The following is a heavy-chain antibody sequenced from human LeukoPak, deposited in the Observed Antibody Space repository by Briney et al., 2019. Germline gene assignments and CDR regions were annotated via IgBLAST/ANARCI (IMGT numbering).Heavy chain of an antibody. Sequence: SECLSLACAVYGGSFSGYYWGWIRQPPGKGLGWIGEINNSGRNNINTSLRSGATISVATSKNQFSRKLSSVTAADTAVYYCARNRFGELLRIPYYYYGMDVWGKGTTVTVSS. J-gene: IGHJ6*04. CDR1: GGSFSGYY. V-gene: IGHV4-34*04. CDR2: INNSGRN. D-gene: IGHD3-10*01. CDR3: ARNRFGELLRIPYYYYGMDV.